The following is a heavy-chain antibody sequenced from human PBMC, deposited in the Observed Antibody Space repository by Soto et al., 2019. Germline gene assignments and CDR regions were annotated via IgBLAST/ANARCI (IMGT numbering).Heavy chain of an antibody. CDR3: AKDRRTGYTYVEEDY. V-gene: IGHV3-23*01. CDR1: GFTSSNYA. J-gene: IGHJ4*02. Sequence: QLLESGGGLVQPGGSLRLSCAASGFTSSNYAMNWVRQAPGKGLEWVSTISGSGDSTYYADSVKGRFTISRDNSKNTLYVQMTSLRAEDTAVYYCAKDRRTGYTYVEEDYWGQGTLVIVSS. CDR2: ISGSGDST. D-gene: IGHD5-18*01.